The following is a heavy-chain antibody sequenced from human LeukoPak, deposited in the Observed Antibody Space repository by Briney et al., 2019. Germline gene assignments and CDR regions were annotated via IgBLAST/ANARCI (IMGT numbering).Heavy chain of an antibody. V-gene: IGHV3-74*01. J-gene: IGHJ4*02. Sequence: GGSLRLSCAASGFTFNSYWMHWVRQAPGKGLVWVSRINSDGSSTSYADSVKGRFTISRDNAKNTLFLQMNSLRAEDTAVYYCARDPGQQWFDYFDYWGQGTLVTVSS. D-gene: IGHD6-19*01. CDR3: ARDPGQQWFDYFDY. CDR2: INSDGSST. CDR1: GFTFNSYW.